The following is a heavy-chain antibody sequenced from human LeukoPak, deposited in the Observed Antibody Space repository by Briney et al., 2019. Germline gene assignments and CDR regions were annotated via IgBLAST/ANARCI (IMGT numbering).Heavy chain of an antibody. D-gene: IGHD3-10*01. J-gene: IGHJ4*02. V-gene: IGHV1-18*01. CDR3: ARVDGLGVGGVIETIDY. Sequence: ASVKVSCKASGYTFTSYGITWVRQAPGQGLEWMGWISAYNGNTNYAQKLQGRVTMTTDTSTSTAYMELRSLRSDDTAVYYCARVDGLGVGGVIETIDYWGQGTLVTVPS. CDR2: ISAYNGNT. CDR1: GYTFTSYG.